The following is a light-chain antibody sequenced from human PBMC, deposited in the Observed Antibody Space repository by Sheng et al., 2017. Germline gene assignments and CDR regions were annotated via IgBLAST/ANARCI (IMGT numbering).Light chain of an antibody. V-gene: IGKV3-15*01. CDR1: QSVSSN. Sequence: EIVMTQSPATLSVSPGERATLSCRASQSVSSNLAWYQQKPGQAPRLLIYSASTRATAIPARFSGSGSGTEFTLTISSLQSEDSAVYYCQQYNNWPRTFGQGTKVELK. CDR2: SAS. CDR3: QQYNNWPRT. J-gene: IGKJ1*01.